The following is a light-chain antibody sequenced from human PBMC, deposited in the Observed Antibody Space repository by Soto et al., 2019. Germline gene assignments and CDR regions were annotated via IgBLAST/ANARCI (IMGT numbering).Light chain of an antibody. CDR1: PSVTNY. V-gene: IGKV3-11*01. CDR2: GAF. Sequence: EIVLTQSPATLSLSPGERATLSCRASPSVTNYLAWYQQKPGQAPRLVIYGAFNRATGIPARFSGSGSGTDFTLTISSLEPEDFAVYYCQQRNIWPPVTFGQWTRLEL. J-gene: IGKJ5*01. CDR3: QQRNIWPPVT.